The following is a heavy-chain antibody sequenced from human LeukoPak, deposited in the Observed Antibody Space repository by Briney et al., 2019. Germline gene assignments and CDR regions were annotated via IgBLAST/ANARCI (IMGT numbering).Heavy chain of an antibody. Sequence: PGGSLRLSCAASGFTFSSYAMHWVRQAQGKGLEWVAVISYDGSNKYYADSVKGRFTISRDNSKSTLYLQMNSLRAEDTAVYYCATAQDFWSGYYDYWGQGTLVTVSA. CDR3: ATAQDFWSGYYDY. CDR1: GFTFSSYA. V-gene: IGHV3-30*04. D-gene: IGHD3-3*01. J-gene: IGHJ4*02. CDR2: ISYDGSNK.